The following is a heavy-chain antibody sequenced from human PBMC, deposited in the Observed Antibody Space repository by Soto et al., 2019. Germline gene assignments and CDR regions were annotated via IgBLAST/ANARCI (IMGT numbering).Heavy chain of an antibody. Sequence: EVQLVESGGGLVKPGGSLRLSCAASGFTFSSYSMNWVRQAPGKGLEWVSSISSSSSYIYYADSVKGRFTISRDNAKNSLYLQMISLRAEDTAVYYCARVFYGDYSGVDYWGQGTLVTVSS. CDR1: GFTFSSYS. CDR3: ARVFYGDYSGVDY. D-gene: IGHD4-17*01. J-gene: IGHJ4*02. CDR2: ISSSSSYI. V-gene: IGHV3-21*01.